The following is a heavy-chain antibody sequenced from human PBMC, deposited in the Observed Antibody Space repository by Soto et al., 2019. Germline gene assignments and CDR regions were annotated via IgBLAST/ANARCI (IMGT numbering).Heavy chain of an antibody. CDR2: IYYTGVT. V-gene: IGHV4-39*01. J-gene: IGHJ6*02. D-gene: IGHD5-18*01. CDR1: GASISSSIYY. CDR3: ACIFSGGYGYGFYYYGMDV. Sequence: PSETLSLTCTVSGASISSSIYYWGWIRQPPGKGLEWIGTIYYTGVTKNNPSFNSPVTLSIDTSTNEFSLRLSSVTASDTALYFCACIFSGGYGYGFYYYGMDVWGQGTTVTVSS.